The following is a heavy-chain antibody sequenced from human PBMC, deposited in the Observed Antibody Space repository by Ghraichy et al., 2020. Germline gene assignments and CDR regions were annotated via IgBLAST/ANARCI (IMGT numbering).Heavy chain of an antibody. CDR3: ARGGPAAVVNLL. J-gene: IGHJ4*02. CDR2: IYYSGST. Sequence: SETLSLTCTISGGSISSGDYYWSWIRQPPGKGLEWIAYIYYSGSTYYNPSLKSRVTISVDTSKNQFSLKLSSVTAADTAVYYCARGGPAAVVNLLWGQGTLVTVSS. CDR1: GGSISSGDYY. D-gene: IGHD4-23*01. V-gene: IGHV4-30-4*01.